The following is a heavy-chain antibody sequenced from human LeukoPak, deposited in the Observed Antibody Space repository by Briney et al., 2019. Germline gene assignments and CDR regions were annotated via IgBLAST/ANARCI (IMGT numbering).Heavy chain of an antibody. CDR2: FDSEDGET. J-gene: IGHJ4*02. D-gene: IGHD3-22*01. V-gene: IGHV1-24*01. CDR1: GYTLTEFS. Sequence: ASVKVSCKVSGYTLTEFSMHWVRQAPGKGLEWMGGFDSEDGETIYAQELQGRVTMTKDTSTDTAYMELSSLRSEDTAVYYCATWYYYDSSDYYLADYWGQGTLVTVSS. CDR3: ATWYYYDSSDYYLADY.